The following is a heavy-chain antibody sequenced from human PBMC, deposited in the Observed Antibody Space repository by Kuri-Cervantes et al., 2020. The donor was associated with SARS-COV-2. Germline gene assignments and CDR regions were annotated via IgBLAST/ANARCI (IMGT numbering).Heavy chain of an antibody. V-gene: IGHV3-23*01. CDR3: ATPRGYSYGPFDY. Sequence: LSLTCAASGFTFSRYAMSWVRQAPGKGLEWVSAISGSGGSTYYADSVKGRFTISRDNSKNTLYLQMNSLSAEDTAVYYCATPRGYSYGPFDYWGQGTLVTVSS. J-gene: IGHJ4*02. CDR1: GFTFSRYA. CDR2: ISGSGGST. D-gene: IGHD5-18*01.